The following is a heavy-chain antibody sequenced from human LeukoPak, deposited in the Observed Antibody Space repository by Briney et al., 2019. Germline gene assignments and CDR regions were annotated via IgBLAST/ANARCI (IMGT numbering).Heavy chain of an antibody. CDR3: APSNSNWFYFDY. Sequence: ASVKVSCKASGYTFIGYYMHWVRQAPGQGPEWMGWINPNSGGTNYAQKFQGRVTMTRDTSISTAYMDLSRLTSDDTAVYYYAPSNSNWFYFDYWGQGTLVTVSS. CDR2: INPNSGGT. CDR1: GYTFIGYY. V-gene: IGHV1-2*02. J-gene: IGHJ4*02. D-gene: IGHD6-13*01.